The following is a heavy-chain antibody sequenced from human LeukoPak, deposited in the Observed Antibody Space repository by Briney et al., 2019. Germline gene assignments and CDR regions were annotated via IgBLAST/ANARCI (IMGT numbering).Heavy chain of an antibody. D-gene: IGHD1-1*01. CDR2: IYYSGST. Sequence: PSETLSLTCTVSGGSISSSSYYWGWIRQPPGKGLEWIGSIYYSGSTYYNPSLKSRVTISVDTSKNQFSLKLSSVTAADTAVYYCARRRYRYYFDYWGQGTLVTVSS. CDR1: GGSISSSSYY. J-gene: IGHJ4*02. CDR3: ARRRYRYYFDY. V-gene: IGHV4-39*07.